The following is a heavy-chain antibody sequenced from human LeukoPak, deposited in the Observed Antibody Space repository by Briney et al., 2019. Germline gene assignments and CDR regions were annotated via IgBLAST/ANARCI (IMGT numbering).Heavy chain of an antibody. CDR2: IKSKTDGGTT. J-gene: IGHJ4*02. D-gene: IGHD3-22*01. Sequence: GGSLRLSCAASGFTFSNAWMSWVRQAPGKGLEWVGRIKSKTDGGTTDYAAPVKGRFTISRDDSKNTLYLQMNSLKTEDTAVYYCTNYDSSGCYYPPFDYWGQGTLVTVSS. V-gene: IGHV3-15*01. CDR1: GFTFSNAW. CDR3: TNYDSSGCYYPPFDY.